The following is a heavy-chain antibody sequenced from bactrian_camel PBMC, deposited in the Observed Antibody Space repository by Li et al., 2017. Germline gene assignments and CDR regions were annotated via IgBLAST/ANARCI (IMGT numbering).Heavy chain of an antibody. CDR1: GYTGIVT. J-gene: IGHJ4*01. CDR2: ISPPVPTT. V-gene: IGHV3S53*01. Sequence: HVQLVESGGGLVQPGGSLRLSCAAPGYTGIVTVAWFRQAPGKEREAVAAISPPVPTTSYDDSVKGRFTISQDSAKNTVYLQMNSLRPEDTAMYYCASVAIYTGRGSCESRPSQYGYWGQGTQVTVS. D-gene: IGHD3*01. CDR3: ASVAIYTGRGSCESRPSQYGY.